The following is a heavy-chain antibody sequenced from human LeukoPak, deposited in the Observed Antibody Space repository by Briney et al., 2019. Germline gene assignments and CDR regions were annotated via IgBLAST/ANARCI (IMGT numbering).Heavy chain of an antibody. V-gene: IGHV3-21*01. CDR2: ISSSSSIK. D-gene: IGHD2-2*01. CDR1: GFTFSRYN. J-gene: IGHJ4*02. CDR3: PRDPPLGSCSTISCRQLDY. Sequence: AGSLCLTCAASGFTFSRYNRNWVRQAPGKGLEWVSSISSSSSIKYYTDPVKGRITISTANAKNSLYLQRIRLEAHATSFYSSPRDPPLGSCSTISCRQLDYWGQGTLVTVPS.